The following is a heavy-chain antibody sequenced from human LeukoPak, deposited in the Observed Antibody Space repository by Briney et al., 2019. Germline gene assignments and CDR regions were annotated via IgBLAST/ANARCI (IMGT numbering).Heavy chain of an antibody. V-gene: IGHV4-59*01. D-gene: IGHD2-15*01. J-gene: IGHJ4*02. CDR1: GGSISSYY. Sequence: SSETLSLTCTVSGGSISSYYWSWIRQPPGKGLDWIGYIYYSGSTNYNPSLKSRVTISVDTSKNQFSLKLSSVTAADTAVYYCARGLGYCSGGSCYSGDLDYWGQGTLVTVSS. CDR3: ARGLGYCSGGSCYSGDLDY. CDR2: IYYSGST.